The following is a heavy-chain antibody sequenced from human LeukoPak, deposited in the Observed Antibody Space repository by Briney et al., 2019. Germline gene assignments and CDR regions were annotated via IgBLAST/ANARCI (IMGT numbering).Heavy chain of an antibody. CDR3: ARVSGPIGPSNSFDY. CDR1: GYTFTSYG. CDR2: ISAYNGNT. Sequence: ASVKVSCKASGYTFTSYGISWVRQAPGQGLEWMGWISAYNGNTSYAQKLQGRVTMTTDTSTSTAYMELRSLRSDDTAVYYCARVSGPIGPSNSFDYWGQGTLVTVSS. V-gene: IGHV1-18*01. D-gene: IGHD3-10*01. J-gene: IGHJ4*02.